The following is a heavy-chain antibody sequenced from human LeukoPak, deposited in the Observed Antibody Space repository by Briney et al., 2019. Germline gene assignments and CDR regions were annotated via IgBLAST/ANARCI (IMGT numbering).Heavy chain of an antibody. J-gene: IGHJ6*03. V-gene: IGHV3-23*01. Sequence: PGGSLRLSCAASGFTFSSYAMSWVRQAPGKGLEWVSAISGSGGSTYYADSVKGRFTISRDNSKNTLYLQMNSLRAEDTAVYYCAIIIVATDYYMDVWGKGTTVTVSS. CDR1: GFTFSSYA. CDR3: AIIIVATDYYMDV. D-gene: IGHD5-12*01. CDR2: ISGSGGST.